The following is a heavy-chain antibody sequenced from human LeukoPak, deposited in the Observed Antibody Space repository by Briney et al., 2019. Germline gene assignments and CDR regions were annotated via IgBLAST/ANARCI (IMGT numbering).Heavy chain of an antibody. CDR2: ISAFNGNT. CDR3: ARDQSDSGDYVLLDY. V-gene: IGHV1-18*01. D-gene: IGHD4-17*01. Sequence: GASVKVSCKASGYTFTTYGISWVRQAPGQGLEWMGWISAFNGNTNYAQKLQGRVTMTTDTSTSTAYMELRSLRSDDTAVYYCARDQSDSGDYVLLDYWGQGTLVTVSS. J-gene: IGHJ4*02. CDR1: GYTFTTYG.